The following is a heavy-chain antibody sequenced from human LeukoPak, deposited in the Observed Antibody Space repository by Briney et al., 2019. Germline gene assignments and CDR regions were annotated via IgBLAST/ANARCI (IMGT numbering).Heavy chain of an antibody. J-gene: IGHJ4*02. Sequence: GASVKVSCKASGYTFTSYAMHWVRQAPGQRLEWMGWINAGNGNTKYSQKFQGRVTITRDTSASTAYMELSSLRSEDTAVYYCARDWMVRGVIAPFDYWGQGTLVTVSS. CDR1: GYTFTSYA. CDR2: INAGNGNT. V-gene: IGHV1-3*01. D-gene: IGHD3-10*01. CDR3: ARDWMVRGVIAPFDY.